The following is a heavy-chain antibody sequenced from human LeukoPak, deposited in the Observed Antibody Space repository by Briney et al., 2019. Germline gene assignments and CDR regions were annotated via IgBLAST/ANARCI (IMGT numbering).Heavy chain of an antibody. J-gene: IGHJ5*02. CDR1: SGSISTSNYY. CDR2: IFYTGST. D-gene: IGHD6-13*01. V-gene: IGHV4-39*07. Sequence: PSETLSLTCTVSSGSISTSNYYWGWVRQPPGKALEWIGNIFYTGSTYYSPSLKSRVTISVDTSKNQFSLKVTSVTAADTAVYYCARVYSSSWYWNWFDPWGQGTLVTVSS. CDR3: ARVYSSSWYWNWFDP.